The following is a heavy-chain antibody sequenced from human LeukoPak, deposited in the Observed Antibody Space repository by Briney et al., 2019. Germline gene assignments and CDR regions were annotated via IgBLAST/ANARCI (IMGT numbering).Heavy chain of an antibody. D-gene: IGHD3-22*01. CDR1: GFTFSSYA. V-gene: IGHV3-23*01. J-gene: IGHJ6*02. CDR3: AKFPLDLSGFSHDDYYYGMDV. Sequence: GGSLRLSCAASGFTFSSYAMSWVRQAPGKGLEWVSAISGSGGSTYYADSVKGRFTISRDNSENTLYLQMNSLRAEDTAVYYCAKFPLDLSGFSHDDYYYGMDVWGQGTTVTVSS. CDR2: ISGSGGST.